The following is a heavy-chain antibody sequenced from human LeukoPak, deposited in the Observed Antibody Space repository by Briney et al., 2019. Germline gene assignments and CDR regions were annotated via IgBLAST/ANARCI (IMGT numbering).Heavy chain of an antibody. CDR3: AKDFAVLAAAGTGPYDY. Sequence: SGGSLRLSCAASGFTFDDYAMHWVRQAPGKGLEWVSLISGDGGSTYYADSVKGRFTISRDNSKNSLYLQMNSLGTEDTALYYCAKDFAVLAAAGTGPYDYWGQGTLVTVSS. CDR1: GFTFDDYA. D-gene: IGHD6-13*01. V-gene: IGHV3-43*02. CDR2: ISGDGGST. J-gene: IGHJ4*02.